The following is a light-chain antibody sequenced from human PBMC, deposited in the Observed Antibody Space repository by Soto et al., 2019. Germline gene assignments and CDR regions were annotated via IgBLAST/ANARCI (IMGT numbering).Light chain of an antibody. CDR2: DAS. J-gene: IGKJ1*01. CDR3: LQSYKYPWT. V-gene: IGKV1-5*01. Sequence: HVTQPASTLSSSGGDRVTVTCWASQSISTWLAWYQQKPGKAPKLLIFDASTLESGVPSRFSGNGSATEFTLTISSLQPEDFATYYCLQSYKYPWTFGQGTQVDIK. CDR1: QSISTW.